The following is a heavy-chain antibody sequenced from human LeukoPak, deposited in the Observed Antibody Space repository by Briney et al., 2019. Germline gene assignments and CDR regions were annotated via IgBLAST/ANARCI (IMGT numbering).Heavy chain of an antibody. CDR1: GYTFTSYA. V-gene: IGHV1-3*01. Sequence: ASVKVSCKASGYTFTSYAMHWVRQAPGQRLEWMGWINAGNGNTKYSQKFQGRVTITRDTSASTAYMELSSLRSEDTAVYYCARDKQHLSLLWFGESLFYWGQGTLVTVSS. CDR2: INAGNGNT. CDR3: ARDKQHLSLLWFGESLFY. J-gene: IGHJ4*02. D-gene: IGHD3-10*01.